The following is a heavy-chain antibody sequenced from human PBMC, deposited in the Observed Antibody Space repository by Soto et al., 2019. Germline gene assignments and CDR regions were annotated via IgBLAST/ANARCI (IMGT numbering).Heavy chain of an antibody. J-gene: IGHJ4*02. CDR1: GYTFTSYG. CDR2: INPYNANT. CDR3: ARTPTYSRLGDY. V-gene: IGHV1-18*04. Sequence: QVELVQSGGEVKKPGASVKVSCKASGYTFTSYGISWVRQAPGQRLEWVGWINPYNANTNYAQEFQGRVTMTTDTSTCTVYMELRSLRSDDTAFYYCARTPTYSRLGDYWGQGTLVTVAS. D-gene: IGHD6-13*01.